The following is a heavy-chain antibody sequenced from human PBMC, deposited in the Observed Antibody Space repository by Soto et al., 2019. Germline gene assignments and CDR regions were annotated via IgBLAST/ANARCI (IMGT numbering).Heavy chain of an antibody. CDR3: ARVGRGCYGSGSCDFDY. J-gene: IGHJ4*02. Sequence: EVQLVESGGGLVKPGGSLRLSCAASGFTFSSYSMNWVRQAPGKGLEWVSSISSSSSYIYYADSVQGRFTISRDNAKNSLYLQMNSLRAEDTAVYYCARVGRGCYGSGSCDFDYWGQGTLVTVSS. D-gene: IGHD3-10*01. CDR2: ISSSSSYI. CDR1: GFTFSSYS. V-gene: IGHV3-21*01.